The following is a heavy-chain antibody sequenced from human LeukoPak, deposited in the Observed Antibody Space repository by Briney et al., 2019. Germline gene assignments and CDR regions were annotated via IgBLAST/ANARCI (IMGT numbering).Heavy chain of an antibody. Sequence: ASVKVPCKASGYTFTSYGISWVRQAPGQGLEWMGWISAYNGNTNYAQKLQGRVTITTDTSTSTAYMELRSLRSDDTAVYYCARIPPYCSSTSCDTMDYWGQGTLVTVSS. CDR2: ISAYNGNT. D-gene: IGHD2-2*02. J-gene: IGHJ4*02. CDR1: GYTFTSYG. CDR3: ARIPPYCSSTSCDTMDY. V-gene: IGHV1-18*01.